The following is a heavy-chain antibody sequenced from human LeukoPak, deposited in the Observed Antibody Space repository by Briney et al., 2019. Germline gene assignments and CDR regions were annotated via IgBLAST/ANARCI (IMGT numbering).Heavy chain of an antibody. CDR1: GYTFTGYY. CDR2: INPNSGGT. Sequence: ASVKVSCKASGYTFTGYYMHWVRQAPGQGLEWMGWINPNSGGTNYAQKFQGRVTMTRDTSISTAYMELSRLRSDDTAVYYCARDGRYSSSWYSPSHYWGQGTLVTVSS. D-gene: IGHD6-13*01. J-gene: IGHJ4*02. V-gene: IGHV1-2*02. CDR3: ARDGRYSSSWYSPSHY.